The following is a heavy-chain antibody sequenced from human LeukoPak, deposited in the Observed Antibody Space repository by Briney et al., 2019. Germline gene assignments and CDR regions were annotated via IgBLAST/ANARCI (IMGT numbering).Heavy chain of an antibody. J-gene: IGHJ4*02. CDR1: GGSISGYY. Sequence: PSETLSLTCSVSGGSISGYYWSWIRQPPGKELEWIGYVYYSENTKYNPSLESRVTISPDTSKNQFSLWLNSVTTADTAVYFCTRRVAITGTPRAYFDYWGQGILVAVSS. D-gene: IGHD1-20*01. V-gene: IGHV4-59*08. CDR2: VYYSENT. CDR3: TRRVAITGTPRAYFDY.